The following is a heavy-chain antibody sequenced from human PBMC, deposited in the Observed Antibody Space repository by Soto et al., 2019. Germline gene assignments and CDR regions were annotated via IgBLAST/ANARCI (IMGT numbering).Heavy chain of an antibody. Sequence: SLRLSCAASGFTFSSYGMHWVRQAPGKGLEWVAVISYDGSNKYYADSVKGRFTISRDNSKNTLYLQMNSLRAEDTAVYYCAKKFAERTYDYYYYMDVWGKGTTVTVSS. V-gene: IGHV3-30*18. D-gene: IGHD2-21*01. J-gene: IGHJ6*03. CDR1: GFTFSSYG. CDR3: AKKFAERTYDYYYYMDV. CDR2: ISYDGSNK.